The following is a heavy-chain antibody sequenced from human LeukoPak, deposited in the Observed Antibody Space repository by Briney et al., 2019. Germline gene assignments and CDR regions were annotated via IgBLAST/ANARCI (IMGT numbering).Heavy chain of an antibody. Sequence: ASVKVSSKASGYTFTSYYMHWVRQAPGQGVEWMGIINPTGGSTSYAQKFQGRVTMTRDMSTSTVYMELSSLRSEDTAVYYCARDKDGLRSTFDYWGQGTLVTVSS. J-gene: IGHJ4*02. CDR3: ARDKDGLRSTFDY. CDR2: INPTGGST. D-gene: IGHD5-12*01. V-gene: IGHV1-46*01. CDR1: GYTFTSYY.